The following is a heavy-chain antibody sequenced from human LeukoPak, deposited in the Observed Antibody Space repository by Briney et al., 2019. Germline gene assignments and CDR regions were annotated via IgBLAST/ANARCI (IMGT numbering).Heavy chain of an antibody. D-gene: IGHD3-10*01. V-gene: IGHV1-2*02. Sequence: ASVKVSCKPSGYTFSDSYIHWVRQAPGVGLQWMGWISPNNGDTSYAEDFQGRVTMTRDTSIRTAYMELTRLTLNDTAVYYCVRSPIGASAYWGRGTLVTVSS. J-gene: IGHJ4*02. CDR1: GYTFSDSY. CDR3: VRSPIGASAY. CDR2: ISPNNGDT.